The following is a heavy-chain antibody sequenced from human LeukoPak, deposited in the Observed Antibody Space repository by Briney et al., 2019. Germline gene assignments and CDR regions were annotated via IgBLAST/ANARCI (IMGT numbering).Heavy chain of an antibody. CDR1: GASFSSSTYY. J-gene: IGHJ4*02. CDR3: ARYAGGIAAAGTRPFDY. V-gene: IGHV4-39*01. CDR2: IYYSGST. Sequence: SETLSLTCTVSGASFSSSTYYWGWIRQPPGKGLEWIGSIYYSGSTYYNPSLKSRVTMSVDTSKNQFSLKLSSVTAADTAVYYCARYAGGIAAAGTRPFDYWGQGTLVTVSS. D-gene: IGHD6-13*01.